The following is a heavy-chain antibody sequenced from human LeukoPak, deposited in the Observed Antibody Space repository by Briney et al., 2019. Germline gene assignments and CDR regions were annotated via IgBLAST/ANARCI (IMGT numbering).Heavy chain of an antibody. CDR1: GGSISSGSYY. CDR2: INHSGST. CDR3: ASQYYYDGSGQRQKNWFDP. J-gene: IGHJ5*02. Sequence: PSQTLSLTCTVSGGSISSGSYYWSWIRQPAGKGLEWIGEINHSGSTNYNPSLKSRVTISVDTSKNQFSLKLSSVTAADTAVYYCASQYYYDGSGQRQKNWFDPWGQGTLVTVSS. V-gene: IGHV4-61*09. D-gene: IGHD3-22*01.